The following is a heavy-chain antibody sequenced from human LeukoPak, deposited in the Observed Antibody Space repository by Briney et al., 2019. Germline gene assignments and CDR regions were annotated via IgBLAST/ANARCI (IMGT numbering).Heavy chain of an antibody. J-gene: IGHJ4*02. CDR1: GFTFNNYA. CDR3: ARQVGYCSDGNCYFDY. D-gene: IGHD2-15*01. V-gene: IGHV3-23*01. CDR2: VSTSGGVT. Sequence: GGSLRLSCAASGFTFNNYAMRWVRQAPGKRLEWASAVSTSGGVTYYADSVKGRFTISRDNSKNTLYLQMNSPRAEDTAVYYCARQVGYCSDGNCYFDYWGQGTLVTVSS.